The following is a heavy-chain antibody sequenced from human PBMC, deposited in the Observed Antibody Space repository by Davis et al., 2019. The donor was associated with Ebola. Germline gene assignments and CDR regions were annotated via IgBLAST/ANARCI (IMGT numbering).Heavy chain of an antibody. V-gene: IGHV4-30-2*01. Sequence: MPSETLSLTCTVSGGSISSGGYSWSWIRQPPGKGLEWIGYIYHSGSTYYNPSLKSRVTISVDRSKNQFSLKLSSVTAADTAVYYCARVDFWSGEVPYWGQGTLVTVSS. D-gene: IGHD3-3*01. CDR2: IYHSGST. CDR1: GGSISSGGYS. J-gene: IGHJ4*02. CDR3: ARVDFWSGEVPY.